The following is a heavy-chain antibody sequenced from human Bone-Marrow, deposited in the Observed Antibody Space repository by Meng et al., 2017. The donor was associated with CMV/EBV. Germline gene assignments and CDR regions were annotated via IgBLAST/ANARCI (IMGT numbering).Heavy chain of an antibody. Sequence: SGGTFSSYAIRWVRQAPGQGLEWMGGIIPIFGTANYAQKFQGRVTITTDESTSTAYMELSSLRSEDTAVYYCARGSRYNWNHGWFDPWGQGTLVTVSS. D-gene: IGHD1-14*01. J-gene: IGHJ5*02. CDR2: IIPIFGTA. CDR1: GGTFSSYA. CDR3: ARGSRYNWNHGWFDP. V-gene: IGHV1-69*05.